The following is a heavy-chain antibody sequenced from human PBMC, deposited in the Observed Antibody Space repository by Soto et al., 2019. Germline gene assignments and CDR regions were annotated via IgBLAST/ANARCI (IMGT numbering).Heavy chain of an antibody. CDR3: THLLSLAHPYSYL. V-gene: IGHV3-15*07. CDR1: GITFIYAW. J-gene: IGHJ4*02. D-gene: IGHD2-21*01. Sequence: GDSLRPSYAPSGITFIYAWMDWVRQAPGQRLEWVGRIKSQASGGTIDYAAPVKSRFTISRDDSKNTVCLQMDSLKTEDTAVYYCTHLLSLAHPYSYLWGQGT. CDR2: IKSQASGGTI.